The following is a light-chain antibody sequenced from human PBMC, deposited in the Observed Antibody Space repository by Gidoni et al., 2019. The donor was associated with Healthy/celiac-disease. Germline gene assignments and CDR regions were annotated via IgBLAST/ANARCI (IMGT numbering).Light chain of an antibody. CDR3: QQRSNWPT. J-gene: IGKJ4*01. CDR2: DAS. V-gene: IGKV3-11*01. Sequence: IVLPQSPATLSLSPGERATLSCRASQSVSSYLAWYQQKPGQAPRLLIYDASNRATGIPARFSGSGSGTDFTLTISSLEPEDFAVYYCQQRSNWPTFXGXTKVEIK. CDR1: QSVSSY.